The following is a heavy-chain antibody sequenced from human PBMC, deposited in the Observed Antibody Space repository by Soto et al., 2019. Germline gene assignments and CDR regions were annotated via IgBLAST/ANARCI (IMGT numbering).Heavy chain of an antibody. J-gene: IGHJ5*02. CDR1: GGTFSSYA. Sequence: QVQLVQSGAEVKKPGSSVKVSCKASGGTFSSYAISWVRQAPGQGLEWMGGIIPIFGTANYAQKFQGRVTITADESTSTAYMELSSLRSEDTAVYYCARDKSREYQLPPSWFDPWGQGTLVTVSS. V-gene: IGHV1-69*01. CDR3: ARDKSREYQLPPSWFDP. CDR2: IIPIFGTA. D-gene: IGHD2-2*01.